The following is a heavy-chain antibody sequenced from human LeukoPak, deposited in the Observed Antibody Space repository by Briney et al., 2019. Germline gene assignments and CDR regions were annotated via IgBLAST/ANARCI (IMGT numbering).Heavy chain of an antibody. CDR3: AKDVGFGGFRTISSLYDY. CDR2: ISGSGGST. Sequence: PGGSLRLSCAASGFTFSSYAMSWVRQAPGKGLEWVSAISGSGGSTYYADSVKGRFTISRDNSKNTLYLQMNSLRAEDTAVYYCAKDVGFGGFRTISSLYDYWSQGTLVTVSS. D-gene: IGHD6-13*01. V-gene: IGHV3-23*01. J-gene: IGHJ4*02. CDR1: GFTFSSYA.